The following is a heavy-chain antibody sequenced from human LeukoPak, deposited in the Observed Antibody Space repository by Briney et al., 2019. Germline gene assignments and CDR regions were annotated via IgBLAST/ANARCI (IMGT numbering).Heavy chain of an antibody. CDR2: ISYDGSNK. J-gene: IGHJ6*02. Sequence: GRSLRLSCAASGFTFSSYAMHWVRQAPGKGLEWVAVISYDGSNKYYADSVKGRFTISRDNSKNTLCLQMNSLRAEDTAVYYCARDRVYGMDVWGQGTTVTVSS. CDR3: ARDRVYGMDV. V-gene: IGHV3-30-3*01. CDR1: GFTFSSYA.